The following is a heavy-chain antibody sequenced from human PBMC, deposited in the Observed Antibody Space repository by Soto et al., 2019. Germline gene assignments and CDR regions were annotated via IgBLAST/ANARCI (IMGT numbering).Heavy chain of an antibody. D-gene: IGHD3-16*02. CDR3: ARLAMITFGGVIAPYYFDY. CDR2: IYHSGST. CDR1: GGSIGSGGYS. V-gene: IGHV4-30-2*01. Sequence: SETLSLTCAVSGGSIGSGGYSWSWIRQPPGKGLEWIGYIYHSGSTYYNPSLKSRVTISVDRSKNQFSLKLSSVTAADTAVYYCARLAMITFGGVIAPYYFDYWGQGTLVTVSS. J-gene: IGHJ4*02.